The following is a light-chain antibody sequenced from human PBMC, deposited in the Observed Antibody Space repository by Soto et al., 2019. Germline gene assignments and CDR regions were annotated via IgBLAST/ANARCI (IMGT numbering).Light chain of an antibody. CDR1: SSYVGGYNY. CDR2: DVS. Sequence: QSALTQPDSVSGSPGQSITISCTGTSSYVGGYNYVSWYQQHPGKAPKLMIYDVSNRPSGVSNRFSGSKSGNTASLTISGLQAEDEADYYCSSYTSSSTGVFGTGTKVTVL. J-gene: IGLJ1*01. CDR3: SSYTSSSTGV. V-gene: IGLV2-14*01.